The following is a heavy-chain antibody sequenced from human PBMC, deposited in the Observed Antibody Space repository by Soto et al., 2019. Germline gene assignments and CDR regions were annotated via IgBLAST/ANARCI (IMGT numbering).Heavy chain of an antibody. Sequence: PSETLSLTCAVYGGSFSGYYWSWIRQPPGKGLEWIGEINHSGSTNYNPSLKSRVTTSVDTSKNQFSLKLSSVTAADTAVYYCARGFFVPAARGVLAFDIWGQGTMVTVSS. D-gene: IGHD2-2*01. CDR2: INHSGST. V-gene: IGHV4-34*01. J-gene: IGHJ3*02. CDR1: GGSFSGYY. CDR3: ARGFFVPAARGVLAFDI.